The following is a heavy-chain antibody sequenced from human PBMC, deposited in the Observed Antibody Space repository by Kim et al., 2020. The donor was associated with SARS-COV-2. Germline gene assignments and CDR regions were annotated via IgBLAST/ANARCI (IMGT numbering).Heavy chain of an antibody. CDR3: ARGVKGRFLEWLSPYYYGMDV. V-gene: IGHV3-7*01. CDR2: IKQDGSEK. D-gene: IGHD3-3*01. J-gene: IGHJ6*02. CDR1: GFTFSSYW. Sequence: GGSLRLSCAASGFTFSSYWMSWVRQAPGKGLEWVANIKQDGSEKYYVDSVKGRFTISRDNAKNSLYLQMNSLRAEDTAVYYCARGVKGRFLEWLSPYYYGMDVWGQGTTVTVSS.